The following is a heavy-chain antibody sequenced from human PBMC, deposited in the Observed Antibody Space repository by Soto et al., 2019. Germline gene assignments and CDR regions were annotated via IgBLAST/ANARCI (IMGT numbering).Heavy chain of an antibody. CDR3: ARVREGSAAFAY. J-gene: IGHJ4*02. CDR1: GYSFTRYW. Sequence: EVQLVQSGAEVKKPGESLKISCKGSGYSFTRYWIGWVRQIPGKGLEWMGIIYPRDSDTRYSTSFQGQVTISADKSSSTAYLQWIRLKASDTAMYYCARVREGSAAFAYWGQGTLVTVSS. D-gene: IGHD3-10*01. V-gene: IGHV5-51*01. CDR2: IYPRDSDT.